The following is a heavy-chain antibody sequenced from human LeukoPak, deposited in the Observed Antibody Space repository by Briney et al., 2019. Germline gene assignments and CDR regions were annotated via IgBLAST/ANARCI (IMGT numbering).Heavy chain of an antibody. CDR2: IYYSGNT. V-gene: IGHV4-59*01. D-gene: IGHD5-18*01. Sequence: SETLSLTCTVSGGSISSYYWSWIRQPPEKGLEWIGHIYYSGNTNYNPSLKSRVTISIDTSKNQFSLRLSSVTAADTAVYYCARGAAGYSYGWGQGTLVTVSS. CDR1: GGSISSYY. J-gene: IGHJ4*02. CDR3: ARGAAGYSYG.